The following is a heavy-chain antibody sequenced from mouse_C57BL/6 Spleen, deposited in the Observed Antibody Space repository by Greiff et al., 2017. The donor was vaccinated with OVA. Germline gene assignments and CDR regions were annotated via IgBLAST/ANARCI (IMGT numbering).Heavy chain of an antibody. CDR3: ARGGYDYDDAMDY. D-gene: IGHD2-4*01. Sequence: VMLVESGAELVKPGASVKMSCKASGYTFTTYPIEWMKQNHGKSLEWIGNFHPYNDDTKYNEKFKGKATLTVEKSSSTVYLELSRLTSDDSAVYYCARGGYDYDDAMDYWGQGTSVTVSS. CDR2: FHPYNDDT. CDR1: GYTFTTYP. J-gene: IGHJ4*01. V-gene: IGHV1-47*01.